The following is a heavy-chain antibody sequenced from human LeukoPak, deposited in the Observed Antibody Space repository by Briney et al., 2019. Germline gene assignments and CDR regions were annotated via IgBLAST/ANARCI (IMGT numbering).Heavy chain of an antibody. CDR2: ISGSHGTT. Sequence: QTGGSLRLSCAASGFTFSNYAMSWVRQAPGKGLEWVSGISGSHGTTYYADSVKGRFTISRDNSKNTLYLQMNGLRAEDTAVYYCAKDSAKKYDDYWGQGTLVTVSS. J-gene: IGHJ4*02. D-gene: IGHD2/OR15-2a*01. CDR1: GFTFSNYA. CDR3: AKDSAKKYDDY. V-gene: IGHV3-23*01.